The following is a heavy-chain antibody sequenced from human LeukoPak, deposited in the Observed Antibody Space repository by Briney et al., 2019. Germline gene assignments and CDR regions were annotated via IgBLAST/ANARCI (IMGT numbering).Heavy chain of an antibody. CDR2: INHSGST. Sequence: KPSETLSLTCAVYGGSFSGYYWSWIRQPPGKGLEWIGEINHSGSTNYNPSLKSRVTISVDTSKNQSSLKLSSVTAADTAVYYCARGRAAGIDYWGQGTLVTVSS. J-gene: IGHJ4*02. CDR1: GGSFSGYY. V-gene: IGHV4-34*01. D-gene: IGHD6-13*01. CDR3: ARGRAAGIDY.